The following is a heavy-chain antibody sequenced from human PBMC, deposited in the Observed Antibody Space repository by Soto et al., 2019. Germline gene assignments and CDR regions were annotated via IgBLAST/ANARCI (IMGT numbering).Heavy chain of an antibody. CDR1: GYFISNGYY. J-gene: IGHJ4*02. V-gene: IGHV4-38-2*02. CDR3: ARDANYGLYYFDH. D-gene: IGHD3-10*01. CDR2: IYPTGTT. Sequence: SETLSLTCAVSGYFISNGYYWDWIRQPPGKGLEWIGSIYPTGTTYYNPSLKSRVTISVDTSKNHFSLKLTSVTAADTAVYYWARDANYGLYYFDHWGQGTLGTVSS.